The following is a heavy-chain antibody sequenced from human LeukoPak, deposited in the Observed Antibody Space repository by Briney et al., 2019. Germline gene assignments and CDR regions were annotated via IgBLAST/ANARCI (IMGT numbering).Heavy chain of an antibody. V-gene: IGHV3-23*01. Sequence: GGSLRLSCAGSGFSFNNYALAWVRQAPGKGLEWVSAMSGSGDSTYYADSVKGRFTISRDNSKNTLFLQMNSLRAEDTAVYYCAKVKDGGNLPDFDYWGQGTLVTVPS. J-gene: IGHJ4*02. CDR3: AKVKDGGNLPDFDY. CDR1: GFSFNNYA. CDR2: MSGSGDST.